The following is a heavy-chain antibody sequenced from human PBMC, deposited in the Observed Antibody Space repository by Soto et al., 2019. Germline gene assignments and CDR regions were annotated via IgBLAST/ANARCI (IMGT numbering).Heavy chain of an antibody. CDR3: ARALVLGVGALSQ. CDR1: GFTFSAYY. V-gene: IGHV3-11*01. J-gene: IGHJ4*02. D-gene: IGHD1-26*01. Sequence: QVQLVESGGGLVKPEGSLRLSCAASGFTFSAYYMSWIRQAPGKGLEWVSYISDSGSLTHYGDSVKGRFTISRDNAKASLYLQMDSLRAEDTAIYYCARALVLGVGALSQWGQGTQVTVSS. CDR2: ISDSGSLT.